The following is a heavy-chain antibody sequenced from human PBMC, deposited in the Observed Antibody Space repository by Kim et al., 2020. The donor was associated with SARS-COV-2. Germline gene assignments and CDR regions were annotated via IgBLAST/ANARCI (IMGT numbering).Heavy chain of an antibody. V-gene: IGHV1-69*04. Sequence: QKVQGRVTITADKSTSTAYMELRSLRSEDTAVYYCARGRSGRPTGNAFDIWGQGTMVTVSS. CDR3: ARGRSGRPTGNAFDI. J-gene: IGHJ3*02. D-gene: IGHD3-10*01.